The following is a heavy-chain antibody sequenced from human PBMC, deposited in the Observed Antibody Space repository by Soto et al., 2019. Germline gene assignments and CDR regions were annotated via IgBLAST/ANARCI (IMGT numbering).Heavy chain of an antibody. CDR3: AREGTYY. J-gene: IGHJ4*02. CDR1: GFTFSSYG. V-gene: IGHV3-30*03. CDR2: ISYDGSNK. D-gene: IGHD1-1*01. Sequence: GGSLRLSCAASGFTFSSYGMHWVRQAPGKGLEWVAVISYDGSNKYYADSVKGRFTISRDNSKNTLYLQMNSLRAEDTAVYYCAREGTYYWGQGTLVTVSS.